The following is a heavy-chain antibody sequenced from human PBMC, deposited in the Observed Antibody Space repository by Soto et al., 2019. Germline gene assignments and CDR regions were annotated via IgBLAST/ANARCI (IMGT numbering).Heavy chain of an antibody. Sequence: GGSLRLSCAASGFTFSHYGMHWVRQAPGKGLEWVAVIWYDGSNKYYADSVKGRFTISRDNSKNTLYLQMNSLRAEDTAVYYCARDNSSSWYGQTNWFDPWGQGTLVTVSS. CDR2: IWYDGSNK. J-gene: IGHJ5*02. V-gene: IGHV3-33*08. CDR1: GFTFSHYG. CDR3: ARDNSSSWYGQTNWFDP. D-gene: IGHD6-13*01.